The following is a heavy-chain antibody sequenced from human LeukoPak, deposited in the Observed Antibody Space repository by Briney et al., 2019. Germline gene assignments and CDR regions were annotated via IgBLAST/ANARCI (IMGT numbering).Heavy chain of an antibody. Sequence: PSETLSLTCTVSGSSISSYYWSWIRQPAGKGLEWIGRIYTSGSTNYNPSLKSRVTMSVDTSKNQFSLKLSSVTAADTAVYCCARGWAHRPQTYYYDSSGYYRSHYYYYGMDVWGQGTTVTVSS. CDR1: GSSISSYY. J-gene: IGHJ6*02. CDR3: ARGWAHRPQTYYYDSSGYYRSHYYYYGMDV. CDR2: IYTSGST. V-gene: IGHV4-4*07. D-gene: IGHD3-22*01.